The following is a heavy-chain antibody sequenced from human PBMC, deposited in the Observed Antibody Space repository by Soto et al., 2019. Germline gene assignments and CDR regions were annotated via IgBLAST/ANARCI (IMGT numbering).Heavy chain of an antibody. CDR2: IYYSGST. CDR3: AKDLAAAVFPFDY. Sequence: SETLSLTCTVSGGSISSGGYYWSWIRQHPGKGLEWIGYIYYSGSTYYNPSLKSRVTISVDTSKNQFSLKLSSVTAADTAVYYCAKDLAAAVFPFDYWGQGTLVTVSS. D-gene: IGHD6-13*01. J-gene: IGHJ4*02. CDR1: GGSISSGGYY. V-gene: IGHV4-31*03.